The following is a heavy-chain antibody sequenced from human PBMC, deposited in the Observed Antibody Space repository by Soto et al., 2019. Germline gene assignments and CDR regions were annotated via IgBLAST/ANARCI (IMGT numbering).Heavy chain of an antibody. J-gene: IGHJ6*02. Sequence: SETLSRTGTVSGGSISSYYWSWIRQPPGKGLEWIGYIYYSGSTNYNPSRKRRVTISVDTSNNQFSLDLSSYTSSDTAWHYAGGGAPSYYYYGMDVWGQGTTVTVSS. CDR3: GGGAPSYYYYGMDV. D-gene: IGHD1-1*01. CDR2: IYYSGST. CDR1: GGSISSYY. V-gene: IGHV4-59*08.